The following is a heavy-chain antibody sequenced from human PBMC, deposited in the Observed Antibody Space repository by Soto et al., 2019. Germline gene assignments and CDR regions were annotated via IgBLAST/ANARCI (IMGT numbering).Heavy chain of an antibody. V-gene: IGHV5-10-1*01. D-gene: IGHD5-18*01. J-gene: IGHJ3*02. Sequence: GESLKISCKGSGYSFTSYWISWVRRMPGKGLEWMGRIDPSDSYTNYSPSFQGHVTISADKSISTAYLQWSSLKASDTAMYYCARPIYSYGLAFDIWGQGTIVTVSS. CDR3: ARPIYSYGLAFDI. CDR1: GYSFTSYW. CDR2: IDPSDSYT.